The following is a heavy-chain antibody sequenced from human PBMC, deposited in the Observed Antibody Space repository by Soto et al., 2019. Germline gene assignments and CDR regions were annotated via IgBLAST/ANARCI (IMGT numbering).Heavy chain of an antibody. V-gene: IGHV1-8*01. CDR3: ARLTDAKQQLAYYYGMDV. CDR2: MNPNSGNT. Sequence: ASVKVSCKASGYTFTSYDINWVRQATGQGLEWMGWMNPNSGNTGYAQKFQGRVTMTRNTSISTAYMELSSLRSEDTAVDYCARLTDAKQQLAYYYGMDVWGQGTTVTVSS. D-gene: IGHD6-13*01. CDR1: GYTFTSYD. J-gene: IGHJ6*02.